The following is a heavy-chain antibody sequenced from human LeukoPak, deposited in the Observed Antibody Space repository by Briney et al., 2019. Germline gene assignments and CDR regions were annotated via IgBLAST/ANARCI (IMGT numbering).Heavy chain of an antibody. CDR2: INHSGST. Sequence: PSETLSLTCAVYGGSFSGYYWSWIRQPPGKGLEWIGEINHSGSTNYNPSLKSRVTMSVDTSKNQFSLKLSSVTAADTAVYYCARSRGHFWSGSYYFDYWGQGTLVTVSS. D-gene: IGHD3-3*02. J-gene: IGHJ4*02. CDR3: ARSRGHFWSGSYYFDY. CDR1: GGSFSGYY. V-gene: IGHV4-34*01.